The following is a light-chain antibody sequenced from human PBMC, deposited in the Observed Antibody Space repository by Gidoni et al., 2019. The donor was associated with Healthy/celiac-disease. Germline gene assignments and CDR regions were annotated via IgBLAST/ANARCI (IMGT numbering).Light chain of an antibody. J-gene: IGLJ2*01. CDR3: AVWDDSLSGHVV. Sequence: QSVLTQPPSASGTPGKRVPISCSGRSSNIVSNYVSWYQQFPGTAPKLLIYRNNQRPSGVPDRFSGCKSGSSASLAISGRRSEDEADYYCAVWDDSLSGHVVFGGGTKLTVL. CDR1: SSNIVSNY. CDR2: RNN. V-gene: IGLV1-47*01.